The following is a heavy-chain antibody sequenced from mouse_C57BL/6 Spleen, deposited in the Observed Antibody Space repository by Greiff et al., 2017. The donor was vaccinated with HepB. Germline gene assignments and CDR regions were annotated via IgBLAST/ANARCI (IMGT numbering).Heavy chain of an antibody. CDR3: ARLDDYDYCDY. D-gene: IGHD2-4*01. J-gene: IGHJ2*01. CDR1: GYTFPSYW. CDR2: IDPSDSYT. Sequence: VQLQQPGAELVKPGASVKLSCKASGYTFPSYWMQWVKQRPGQGLEWIGEIDPSDSYTNYNQKFKGKATLTVDTSSSTAYMQLSSLTSEDSAVYYCARLDDYDYCDYWGKGTTRTVSS. V-gene: IGHV1-50*01.